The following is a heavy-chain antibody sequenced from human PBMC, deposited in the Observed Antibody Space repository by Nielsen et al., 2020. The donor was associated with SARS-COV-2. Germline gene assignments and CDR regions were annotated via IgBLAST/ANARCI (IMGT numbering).Heavy chain of an antibody. V-gene: IGHV4-31*03. J-gene: IGHJ4*02. CDR2: IYYSGST. CDR1: GGSISSGGYY. CDR3: ARDSPYYYDSSGYSWALNY. D-gene: IGHD3-22*01. Sequence: SETLSLTCTVSGGSISSGGYYWSWIRQHPGKGLEWIGYIYYSGSTYYNPSLKSRVTISVDTSKNQFSLKLSSVTAADTAVYYCARDSPYYYDSSGYSWALNYWGQGTLVTVSS.